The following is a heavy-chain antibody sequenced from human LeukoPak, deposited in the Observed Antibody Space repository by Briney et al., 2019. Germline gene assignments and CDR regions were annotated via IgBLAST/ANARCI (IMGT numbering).Heavy chain of an antibody. V-gene: IGHV2-5*01. J-gene: IGHJ4*02. CDR3: AHTQKKKYYYDSSGYWPSAEFDY. Sequence: SGPTLVNPTQTLTLTCTFSGFSLSTSGVGVGWIRQPPGKALEWLALIYWNDDKRYSPSLKSRLTITKDTSKNQVVLTMTNMDPVDTATYYCAHTQKKKYYYDSSGYWPSAEFDYWGQGTLVTVSS. D-gene: IGHD3-22*01. CDR1: GFSLSTSGVG. CDR2: IYWNDDK.